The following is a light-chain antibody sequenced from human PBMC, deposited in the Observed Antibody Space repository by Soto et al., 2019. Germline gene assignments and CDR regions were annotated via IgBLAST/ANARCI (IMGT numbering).Light chain of an antibody. Sequence: VLTQPPSASGTPGQRVTISCSGSSSNIGSNTVNWYQQLPGTAPKLLIYSNNQRPSGVPDRFSGSESGTSASLAISGLQSEDEADYYCAVWDDSLNGHVFGTGTKVTV. CDR3: AVWDDSLNGHV. J-gene: IGLJ1*01. CDR2: SNN. CDR1: SSNIGSNT. V-gene: IGLV1-44*01.